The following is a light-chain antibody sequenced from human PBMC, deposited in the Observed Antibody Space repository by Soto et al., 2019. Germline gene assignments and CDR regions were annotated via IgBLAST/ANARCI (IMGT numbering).Light chain of an antibody. CDR2: EVT. J-gene: IGLJ2*01. CDR3: SSYTSSSTLV. CDR1: SGDIGGYNY. V-gene: IGLV2-14*01. Sequence: QSALTQPASVSGSPGQSITISCTGTSGDIGGYNYVSWYQQHPGKAPKLLISEVTNRPSGVSNRFSGSKSGNTASLTISGLQAEDEADYYGSSYTSSSTLVFGGGTQLTVL.